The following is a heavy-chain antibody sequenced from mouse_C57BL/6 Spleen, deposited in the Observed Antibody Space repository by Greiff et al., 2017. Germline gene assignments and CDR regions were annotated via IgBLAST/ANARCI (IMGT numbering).Heavy chain of an antibody. CDR3: ARDYGNLDY. Sequence: VHVKQSGPELVKPGASVKIPCKASGYTFTDYNMDWVKQSHGKSLEWIGDINPNNGGTIYNQKFKGKATLTVDKSSSTAYMELRSLTSEDTAVYYCARDYGNLDYWGQGTTLTVSS. D-gene: IGHD1-1*01. V-gene: IGHV1-18*01. J-gene: IGHJ2*01. CDR1: GYTFTDYN. CDR2: INPNNGGT.